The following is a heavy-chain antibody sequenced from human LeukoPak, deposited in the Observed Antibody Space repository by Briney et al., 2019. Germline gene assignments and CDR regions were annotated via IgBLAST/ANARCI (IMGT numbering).Heavy chain of an antibody. V-gene: IGHV4-38-2*02. CDR1: GYSISSGYY. D-gene: IGHD3-22*01. Sequence: PSETLSLTCTVSGYSISSGYYWGWIRQPPGKGLEWIGSIYHSGSTYYNPSLKSRVTISVDTFKNQFSLKLSSVTAADTAVYYCARDAITMIVVVSTWDWYFDLRGRGTLVTVSS. CDR3: ARDAITMIVVVSTWDWYFDL. J-gene: IGHJ2*01. CDR2: IYHSGST.